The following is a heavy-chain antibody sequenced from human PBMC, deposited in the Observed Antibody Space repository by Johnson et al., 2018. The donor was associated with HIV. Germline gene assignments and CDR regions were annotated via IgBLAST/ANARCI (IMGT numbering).Heavy chain of an antibody. J-gene: IGHJ3*02. Sequence: VLLVESGGGLVQPGGSLRLSCAASGFTFSSYAMSWVRQAPGKGLEWVSAISGSGGSTYYADSVKGRFTISRDNSKNTLYLQMNSLRAEDTAVNYCAKFRQTRRVTWGGAFDIWGQGTMVTVSS. D-gene: IGHD3-16*01. V-gene: IGHV3-23*04. CDR2: ISGSGGST. CDR1: GFTFSSYA. CDR3: AKFRQTRRVTWGGAFDI.